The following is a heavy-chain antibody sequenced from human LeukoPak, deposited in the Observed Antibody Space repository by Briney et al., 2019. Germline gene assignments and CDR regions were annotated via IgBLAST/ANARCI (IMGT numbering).Heavy chain of an antibody. Sequence: ASVKVSCKASGGTFSSYAISWVRQAPGQGLEWMGGIIPIFGTANYAQKFQGRVTITADKSTSTAYMELSSLRSEDTAVYYCARVGDYSNAHFDYWGQGTLVTVSS. CDR2: IIPIFGTA. J-gene: IGHJ4*02. D-gene: IGHD4-11*01. V-gene: IGHV1-69*06. CDR1: GGTFSSYA. CDR3: ARVGDYSNAHFDY.